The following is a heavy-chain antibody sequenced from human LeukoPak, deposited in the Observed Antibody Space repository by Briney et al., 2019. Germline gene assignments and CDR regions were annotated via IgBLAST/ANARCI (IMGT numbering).Heavy chain of an antibody. Sequence: SETLSLTCTVSGGSISSGSYYWSWVRQPAGKGLEWLGRIYTSGSTNYNPSLKSRVTISVDTSKNQFSLKLSSVTAADTAVYYCASGHMAYYFDYWGQGTLVTVSS. CDR1: GGSISSGSYY. V-gene: IGHV4-61*02. D-gene: IGHD5-24*01. CDR3: ASGHMAYYFDY. CDR2: IYTSGST. J-gene: IGHJ4*02.